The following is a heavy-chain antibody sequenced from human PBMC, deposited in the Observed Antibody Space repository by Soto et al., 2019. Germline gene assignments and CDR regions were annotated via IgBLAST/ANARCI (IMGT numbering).Heavy chain of an antibody. CDR1: GFTFSDYA. D-gene: IGHD3-3*01. CDR2: VGGSVGST. V-gene: IGHV3-23*01. J-gene: IGHJ6*04. CDR3: AKEIYGVSGQNPDHPRDV. Sequence: EVQLLESGGDLVQPGGSLRLTCAASGFTFSDYAMSWARQSPGKGMEWVSGVGGSVGSTYYADSVKGRFTISRDNSKNTLYLQMNSLRAEDTAVYYCAKEIYGVSGQNPDHPRDVWGEGTTVTVSS.